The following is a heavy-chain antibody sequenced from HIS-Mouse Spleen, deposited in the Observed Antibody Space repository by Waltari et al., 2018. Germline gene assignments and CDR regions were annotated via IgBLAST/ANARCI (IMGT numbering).Heavy chain of an antibody. Sequence: QVQLQESGPGLVKPSETLSLTCTGSGGSISSYYWSWIRQPARKGLEWSGRIYTSGSTNYNPSLKSRVTMSVDTSKNQFSLKLSSVTAADTAVYYCARDFHDFWSGYYGGDKKHDAFDIWGQGTMVTVSS. V-gene: IGHV4-4*07. D-gene: IGHD3-3*01. CDR1: GGSISSYY. J-gene: IGHJ3*02. CDR2: IYTSGST. CDR3: ARDFHDFWSGYYGGDKKHDAFDI.